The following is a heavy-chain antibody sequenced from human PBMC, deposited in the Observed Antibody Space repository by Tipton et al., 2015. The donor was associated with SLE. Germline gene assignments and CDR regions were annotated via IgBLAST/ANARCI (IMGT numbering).Heavy chain of an antibody. V-gene: IGHV4-34*01. CDR2: INHSGST. D-gene: IGHD5-24*01. Sequence: SLTCAVYGGSFSGYYWSWIRQPPGKGLEWIGEINHSGSTNYNPSLKSRVTISVDTSKNQFSLKLSSVTAADTAVYYCATREADWYFDLWGRGTLVTVSS. CDR1: GGSFSGYY. J-gene: IGHJ2*01. CDR3: ATREADWYFDL.